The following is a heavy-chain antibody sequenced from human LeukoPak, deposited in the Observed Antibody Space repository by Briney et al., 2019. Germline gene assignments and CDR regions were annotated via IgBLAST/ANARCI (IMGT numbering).Heavy chain of an antibody. CDR2: ISWNSGSI. V-gene: IGHV3-9*01. J-gene: IGHJ4*02. D-gene: IGHD5-18*01. Sequence: PGRSLRLSCAASGFSFDDYAMHWVRQAPGKGLEWVSGISWNSGSIGYADSVKGRFTISRDNAKNSLYLQMNSLRAEDTALYYCAKDRGASGYSYAFDYWGQGTLVTVSS. CDR3: AKDRGASGYSYAFDY. CDR1: GFSFDDYA.